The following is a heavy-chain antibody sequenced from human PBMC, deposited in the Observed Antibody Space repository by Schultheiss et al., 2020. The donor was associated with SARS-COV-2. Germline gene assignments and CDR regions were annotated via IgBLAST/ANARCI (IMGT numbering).Heavy chain of an antibody. V-gene: IGHV1-8*03. CDR1: GYTFTSFG. J-gene: IGHJ3*02. Sequence: ASVKVSCKASGYTFTSFGISWVRQATGQGLEWMGWMNPNSGNTGYAQKFQGRVTITRDTSASTAYMELSSLRSEDTAVYYCATISRWLVWGDDAFDIWGQGTMVTVSS. CDR2: MNPNSGNT. D-gene: IGHD3-10*01. CDR3: ATISRWLVWGDDAFDI.